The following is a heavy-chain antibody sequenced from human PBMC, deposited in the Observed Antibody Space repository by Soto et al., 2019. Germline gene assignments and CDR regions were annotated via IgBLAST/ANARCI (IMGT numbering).Heavy chain of an antibody. D-gene: IGHD3-10*01. V-gene: IGHV3-21*01. J-gene: IGHJ4*02. CDR2: ISSSSSYI. CDR3: ASILWFGEINDY. Sequence: EVQLVESGGGLVKPGGSLRLSCAASGFTFSSYSMNWVRQAPGKGLEWVSSISSSSSYIYYADSVQGRFTISRDNAKNSLYLQMNSLRAEDTAVYYCASILWFGEINDYWGQGTLVTVSA. CDR1: GFTFSSYS.